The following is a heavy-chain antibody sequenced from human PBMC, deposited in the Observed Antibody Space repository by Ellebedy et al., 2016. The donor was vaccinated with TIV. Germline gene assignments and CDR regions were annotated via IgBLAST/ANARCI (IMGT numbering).Heavy chain of an antibody. J-gene: IGHJ5*02. CDR1: GYTFTSYY. Sequence: ASVKVSCKASGYTFTSYYMHWVRQAPGQGLEWMGIINPSGGSTSYAQKFQGRVTMTRDTSTSTVYMELSSLRSEDTAVYYCAREGILWFGELLGGTNWFDPWGQGTLVTVSS. CDR2: INPSGGST. V-gene: IGHV1-46*01. D-gene: IGHD3-10*01. CDR3: AREGILWFGELLGGTNWFDP.